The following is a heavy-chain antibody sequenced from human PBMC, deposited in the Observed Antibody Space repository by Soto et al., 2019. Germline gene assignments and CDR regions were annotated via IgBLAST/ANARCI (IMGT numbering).Heavy chain of an antibody. CDR3: AKAGHRGYSSSWYDAFDI. J-gene: IGHJ3*02. Sequence: GGSLRLSCAASGFTFSSYAMSWVRQAPGKGLEWVSAISGSGGSTYYADSVKGRFTISRDNSKNTLYLQMNSLRAEDTAVYYCAKAGHRGYSSSWYDAFDIWGQGTMVTVSS. V-gene: IGHV3-23*01. CDR2: ISGSGGST. D-gene: IGHD6-13*01. CDR1: GFTFSSYA.